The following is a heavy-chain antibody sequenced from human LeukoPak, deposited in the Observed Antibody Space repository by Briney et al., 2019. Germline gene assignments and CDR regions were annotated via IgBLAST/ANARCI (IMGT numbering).Heavy chain of an antibody. Sequence: GGSLRLSCAASGFTFSSYSINWVRQPPGKGLEWVSSISSSGTYISYAASVMGRFTISRDNAKNSLYLQMNSLRAEDTAVYYCARDPAIFEFLPEGPGSYYPSPPDYWGQGTLVTVSS. CDR1: GFTFSSYS. CDR3: ARDPAIFEFLPEGPGSYYPSPPDY. J-gene: IGHJ4*02. V-gene: IGHV3-21*01. CDR2: ISSSGTYI. D-gene: IGHD3-10*01.